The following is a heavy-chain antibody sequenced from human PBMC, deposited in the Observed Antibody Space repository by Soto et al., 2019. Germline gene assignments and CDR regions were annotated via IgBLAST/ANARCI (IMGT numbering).Heavy chain of an antibody. D-gene: IGHD3-10*01. Sequence: QLQLQESGPGLVKPSETLSLTCTVSGGSISSSSYYWGWIRQPPGKGLEWIGSIYYSGSTYYNPSLKSRVTISVDTSKNQFSLKLSSVTAADTAVYYCARHHHSYYGSGIKLYWFDPWGQGTLVTVSS. J-gene: IGHJ5*02. CDR3: ARHHHSYYGSGIKLYWFDP. CDR1: GGSISSSSYY. V-gene: IGHV4-39*01. CDR2: IYYSGST.